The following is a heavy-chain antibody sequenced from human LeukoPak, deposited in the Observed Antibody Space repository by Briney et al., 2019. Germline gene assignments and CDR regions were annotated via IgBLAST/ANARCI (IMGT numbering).Heavy chain of an antibody. Sequence: SVKVSCKASGLTLSTYAISWVRQAPGQGLEWMGGIIPMFGSAHYAQKFQDRVTITMDESTTIAYMELSSLRSEDTAVYYCASSPRIVGRLDYYYYMDVWGKGTTVTVSS. J-gene: IGHJ6*03. CDR3: ASSPRIVGRLDYYYYMDV. CDR2: IIPMFGSA. V-gene: IGHV1-69*05. CDR1: GLTLSTYA. D-gene: IGHD6-6*01.